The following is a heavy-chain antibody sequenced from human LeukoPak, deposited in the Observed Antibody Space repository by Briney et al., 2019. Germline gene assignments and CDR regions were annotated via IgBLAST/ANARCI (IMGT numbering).Heavy chain of an antibody. CDR2: IYYSGST. J-gene: IGHJ4*02. CDR1: GGSISSYY. V-gene: IGHV4-59*01. CDR3: ARGPRGSGSYPFDY. D-gene: IGHD3-10*01. Sequence: SETLSLTCTVSGGSISSYYGSWIRQPPGKGLEWTGYIYYSGSTNYNPTLKSRVTISVDTSKNQLSLKLNSVTTADTAVYYCARGPRGSGSYPFDYWGQGTLVTVSA.